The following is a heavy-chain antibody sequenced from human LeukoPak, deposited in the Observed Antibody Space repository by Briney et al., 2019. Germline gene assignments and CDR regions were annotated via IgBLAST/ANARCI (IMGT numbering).Heavy chain of an antibody. CDR3: ARDIGYNAFDN. CDR1: GFTFSSFA. J-gene: IGHJ4*02. D-gene: IGHD1-14*01. CDR2: ISASGYST. Sequence: GGSLRLSCAASGFTFSSFAMGWVRQAPGKGLEWVSPISASGYSTNYADSVKGRFTISRDNSKNTLYLQMNSLRAEDTAVYYCARDIGYNAFDNWGQGTLVTVSS. V-gene: IGHV3-23*01.